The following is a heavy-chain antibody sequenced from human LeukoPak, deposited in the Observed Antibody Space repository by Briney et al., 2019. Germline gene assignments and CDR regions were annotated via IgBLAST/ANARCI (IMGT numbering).Heavy chain of an antibody. CDR3: ARDGVVPAAGFSY. J-gene: IGHJ4*02. CDR2: IIPILGIA. D-gene: IGHD2-2*01. V-gene: IGHV1-69*04. CDR1: GGTFSSYA. Sequence: SVKVSCKASGGTFSSYAISWVRQAPGEGLEWMGRIIPILGIANYAQKFQGRVTITADKSTSTAYMELSSLRSEDTAVYYCARDGVVPAAGFSYWGQGTLVTVSS.